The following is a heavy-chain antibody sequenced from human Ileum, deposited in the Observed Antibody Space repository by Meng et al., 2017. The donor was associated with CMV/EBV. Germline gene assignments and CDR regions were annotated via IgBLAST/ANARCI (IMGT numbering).Heavy chain of an antibody. Sequence: QGPLGQSGAEVKKPGTSVKVPCKASGYTFTGNYLYWVRQAHGQGLEWMGWIDPNTGGTKYIQKFQGRVTMTGDTSISTAYMELSGLRFDDTAVYYCARRERISSGLEYWGQGTLVTVSS. V-gene: IGHV1-2*02. CDR1: GYTFTGNY. CDR2: IDPNTGGT. J-gene: IGHJ4*02. CDR3: ARRERISSGLEY. D-gene: IGHD6-6*01.